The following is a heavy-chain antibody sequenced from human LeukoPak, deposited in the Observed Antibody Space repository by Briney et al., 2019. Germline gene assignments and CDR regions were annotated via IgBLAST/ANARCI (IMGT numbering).Heavy chain of an antibody. CDR1: GGSFSGYY. D-gene: IGHD1-26*01. CDR2: INHSGST. CDR3: VLGLDY. Sequence: SETLSLTCAVYGGSFSGYYWSWIRQPPGKGLEWIGEINHSGSTNYNPSLKSRVTISVDTSKNQFSLKLSSVTAADTAVYYCVLGLDYWGQGTLVTVSS. J-gene: IGHJ4*02. V-gene: IGHV4-34*01.